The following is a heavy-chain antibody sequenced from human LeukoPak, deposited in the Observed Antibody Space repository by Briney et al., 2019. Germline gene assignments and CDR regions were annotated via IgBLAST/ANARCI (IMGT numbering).Heavy chain of an antibody. J-gene: IGHJ4*02. Sequence: SVKVSCKASGGTFSSYAISWVRQAPGQGLEWMGGIIPIFGTANYAQKFQGRVTITADESTSTAYMELSSLRSEDTAVYYCARSAPLLDYALDYWGQGTLVTVSS. D-gene: IGHD4-17*01. V-gene: IGHV1-69*13. CDR1: GGTFSSYA. CDR3: ARSAPLLDYALDY. CDR2: IIPIFGTA.